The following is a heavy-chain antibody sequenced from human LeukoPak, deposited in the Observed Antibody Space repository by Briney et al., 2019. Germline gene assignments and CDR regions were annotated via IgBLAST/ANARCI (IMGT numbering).Heavy chain of an antibody. J-gene: IGHJ5*02. CDR3: TRDTGTTGEVKFDP. V-gene: IGHV4-39*07. Sequence: SETLSLTCTVSGGSISRSSYYWGWIRQTPGMGLEWIGSVSYSGNTDYNPSLKSRVTISVDTSKNLCSLRLTSVTAADTAVYYCTRDTGTTGEVKFDPWGQGTLVTVSS. CDR2: VSYSGNT. CDR1: GGSISRSSYY. D-gene: IGHD4-17*01.